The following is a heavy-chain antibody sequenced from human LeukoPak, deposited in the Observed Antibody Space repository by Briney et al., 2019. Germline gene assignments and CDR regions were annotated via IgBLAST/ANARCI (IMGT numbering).Heavy chain of an antibody. V-gene: IGHV3-30*02. CDR1: GFTFSSSA. J-gene: IGHJ4*02. CDR3: AKDGSWSCTD. Sequence: GGSLILSCGASGFTFSSSAMHWVRQGPGKGLEWVAYIAHHGNNKYYADSVKGRFTISRDNSKGSLYLQMNSLRADDTAVYYCAKDGSWSCTDWGQGTLVRVSS. D-gene: IGHD2-8*02. CDR2: IAHHGNNK.